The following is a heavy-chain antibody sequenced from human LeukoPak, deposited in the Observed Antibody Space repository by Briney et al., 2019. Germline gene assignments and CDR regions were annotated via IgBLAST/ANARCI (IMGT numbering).Heavy chain of an antibody. Sequence: PSETLSLTCTVSGGSISSGGYYWSWIRQHPGKGLEWIGYIYYSGSTYYDPSLKSRVTISVDTSKNQFSLKLSSVTAADTAVYYCATSPKVTYFDSWGQGTLVTVSS. V-gene: IGHV4-31*03. J-gene: IGHJ4*02. CDR2: IYYSGST. CDR3: ATSPKVTYFDS. CDR1: GGSISSGGYY.